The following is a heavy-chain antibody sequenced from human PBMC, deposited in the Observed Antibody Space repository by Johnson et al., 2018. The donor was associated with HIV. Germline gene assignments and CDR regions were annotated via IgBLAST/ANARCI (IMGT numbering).Heavy chain of an antibody. Sequence: VQLVESGGGVVRPGGSLRLSCAASGFTFDDYGMSWVRPAPGKGPEWVSGIYWHGGSTGYADSGKGRFTISRDNAKNSLYLQMNSLRAEDTALYYCASTGSGSDDAFDIWGQGTMVTVSS. D-gene: IGHD3-10*01. CDR3: ASTGSGSDDAFDI. J-gene: IGHJ3*02. CDR1: GFTFDDYG. V-gene: IGHV3-20*04. CDR2: IYWHGGST.